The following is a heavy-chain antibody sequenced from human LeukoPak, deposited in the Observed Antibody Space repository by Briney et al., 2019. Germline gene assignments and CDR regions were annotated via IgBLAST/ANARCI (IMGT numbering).Heavy chain of an antibody. CDR2: VYYSGST. CDR1: GGSITSSSYY. D-gene: IGHD2-2*01. V-gene: IGHV4-39*01. Sequence: SETLSLTCTVSGGSITSSSYYWGWIRQPPGKGLEWIGSVYYSGSTYYNPSLKSRVTISVDTSKNQFSLNLSSVTAADTAVYYCAPYCSSTSCYGEGDYWGQGTLVTVSS. J-gene: IGHJ4*02. CDR3: APYCSSTSCYGEGDY.